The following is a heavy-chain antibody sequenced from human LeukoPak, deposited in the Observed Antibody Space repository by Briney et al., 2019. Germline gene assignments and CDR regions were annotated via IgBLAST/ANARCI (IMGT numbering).Heavy chain of an antibody. CDR1: GFTFGDYA. D-gene: IGHD3-22*01. Sequence: GGSLRLPCTASGFTFGDYAMSWVRQAPGKGLEWVGFIRSKAYGGTSKYAASIKGRFTISRDDSEGIAYLQMNSLKNEDTAIYYCTREDDSSGYYYEGEAFDYWGQGTLVTVSS. CDR3: TREDDSSGYYYEGEAFDY. J-gene: IGHJ4*02. CDR2: IRSKAYGGTS. V-gene: IGHV3-49*04.